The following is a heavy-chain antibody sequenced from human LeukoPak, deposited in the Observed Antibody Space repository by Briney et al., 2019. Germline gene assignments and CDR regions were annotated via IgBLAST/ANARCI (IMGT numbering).Heavy chain of an antibody. Sequence: PSETLSLTCTVSGGSISSGSYYWSWIRQPAGKGLEWIGRIYTSGSTNYNPSLKSRVTISVDTSKNQFSLKLSSVTAADTAVYYCARDRTPPGGSSWSENWFDPWGQGTLVTVSS. J-gene: IGHJ5*02. D-gene: IGHD6-13*01. CDR2: IYTSGST. CDR3: ARDRTPPGGSSWSENWFDP. CDR1: GGSISSGSYY. V-gene: IGHV4-61*02.